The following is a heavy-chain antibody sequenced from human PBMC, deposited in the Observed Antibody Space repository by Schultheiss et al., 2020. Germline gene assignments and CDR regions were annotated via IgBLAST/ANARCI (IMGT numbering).Heavy chain of an antibody. D-gene: IGHD3-10*01. V-gene: IGHV4-39*01. CDR3: ARQQVGSNWFDP. CDR1: DGSINNTVSY. J-gene: IGHJ5*02. CDR2: GFYTGTT. Sequence: SATLSLTCTVSDGSINNTVSYWSWIRQPPGKGLEWSGGGFYTGTTYYRPSLQRRVTISVDRSRNQFSLKLISVTAADTAVYYCARQQVGSNWFDPWGQGTRVTVSS.